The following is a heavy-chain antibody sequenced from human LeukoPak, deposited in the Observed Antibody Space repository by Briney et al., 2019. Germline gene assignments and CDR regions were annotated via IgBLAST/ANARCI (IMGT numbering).Heavy chain of an antibody. CDR1: GFTFSSYE. Sequence: QTGGSLRLSCAASGFTFSSYEMTWVRQAPGKGLEYISYISNSGHNVYYAGSVKGRFTISRDNAKSSLYLQVDSLRAEDTAVYYCARDQGKYSHGQLDYWGQGILVTVSA. CDR2: ISNSGHNV. V-gene: IGHV3-48*03. D-gene: IGHD5-18*01. J-gene: IGHJ4*02. CDR3: ARDQGKYSHGQLDY.